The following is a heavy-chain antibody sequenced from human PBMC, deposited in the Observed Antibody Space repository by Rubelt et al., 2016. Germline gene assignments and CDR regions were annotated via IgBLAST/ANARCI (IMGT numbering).Heavy chain of an antibody. J-gene: IGHJ4*02. V-gene: IGHV4-39*07. CDR2: IYYGGGT. Sequence: QLQESGPGLVKPSETLSLGCTVSGGSISSSTYYWGWIRQPPGKGLEWIGSIYYGGGTYYNPSLKRRVTISVDTSKNQFSRKLNSVTAADTAMYYCAAAFDYWGQGTLVTVSS. D-gene: IGHD6-25*01. CDR1: GGSISSSTYY. CDR3: AAAFDY.